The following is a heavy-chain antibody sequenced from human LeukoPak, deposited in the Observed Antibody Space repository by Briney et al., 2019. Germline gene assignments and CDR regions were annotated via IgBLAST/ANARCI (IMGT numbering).Heavy chain of an antibody. CDR2: INPSGGTT. V-gene: IGHV1-46*01. D-gene: IGHD3-22*01. CDR3: ARMFGWYSDSCSYSSAFDY. Sequence: ASVKVSCKASGYTFTNYYIHWVRQAPGQGLEWMGIINPSGGTTTYAQKFQGRVTLTRDRSTTTVYMDLSSLRFEDTAVYYCARMFGWYSDSCSYSSAFDYWGQGTLVTVSS. J-gene: IGHJ4*02. CDR1: GYTFTNYY.